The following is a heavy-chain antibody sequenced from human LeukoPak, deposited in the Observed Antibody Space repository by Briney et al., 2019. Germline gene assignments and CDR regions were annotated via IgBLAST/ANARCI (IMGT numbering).Heavy chain of an antibody. CDR1: GFTFSNYA. CDR2: ISGDADST. Sequence: PGGSLRLSCAAFGFTFSNYAMSWVCQAPGRGLEWVSAISGDADSTYYADSVKGRFTISRDNSKNTLYLQVNSLRADDTAVYYCAKKEGGFDHWGQGALVTVSS. D-gene: IGHD1-26*01. CDR3: AKKEGGFDH. V-gene: IGHV3-23*01. J-gene: IGHJ4*02.